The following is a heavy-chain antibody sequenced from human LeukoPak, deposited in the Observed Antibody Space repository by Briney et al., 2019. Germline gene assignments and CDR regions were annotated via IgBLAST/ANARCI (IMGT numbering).Heavy chain of an antibody. Sequence: GASVKVSCKASGYTLTSYYMHWVRLAPGQGLEWMGIINPSGGSTSYAQKFQGRVTMTRDTSTSTVYMELSSLRSEDTAVYYCARDLGYCSSTSCPQYAFDIWGQGTMVTVSS. CDR3: ARDLGYCSSTSCPQYAFDI. CDR1: GYTLTSYY. J-gene: IGHJ3*02. D-gene: IGHD2-2*01. CDR2: INPSGGST. V-gene: IGHV1-46*01.